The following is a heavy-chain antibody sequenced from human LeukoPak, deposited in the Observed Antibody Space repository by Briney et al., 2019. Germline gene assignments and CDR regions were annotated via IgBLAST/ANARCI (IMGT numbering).Heavy chain of an antibody. V-gene: IGHV3-7*01. CDR2: IKTDGSEK. J-gene: IGHJ1*01. D-gene: IGHD3-22*01. Sequence: LGGSLRLSCEGSGFTFSNYWMGWVRQAPGKGLQWVAYIKTDGSEKYYVDSVKGRFTISRDNAKNSLYLQMNSLRAEDTAVYYCATYSSLNRREFQYWGQGTLLTVSS. CDR1: GFTFSNYW. CDR3: ATYSSLNRREFQY.